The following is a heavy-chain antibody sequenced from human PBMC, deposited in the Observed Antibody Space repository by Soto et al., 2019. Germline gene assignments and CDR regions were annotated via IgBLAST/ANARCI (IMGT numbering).Heavy chain of an antibody. CDR2: RWYDGSNK. Sequence: QVQLVESGGGVVQPGRSLRLSCAASGFTFSSYGMHWVRQAPGKGLEWVAVRWYDGSNKYYADSVKGRFTISRDNSKNTLYLQMNSLRAEDTAVYYCAREGAAALVYWGQGTLVTVCS. CDR1: GFTFSSYG. J-gene: IGHJ4*02. V-gene: IGHV3-33*01. D-gene: IGHD6-13*01. CDR3: AREGAAALVY.